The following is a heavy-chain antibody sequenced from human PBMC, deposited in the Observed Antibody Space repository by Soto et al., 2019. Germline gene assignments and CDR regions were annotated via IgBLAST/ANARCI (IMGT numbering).Heavy chain of an antibody. CDR2: IYYSGST. CDR1: GGSISSYY. V-gene: IGHV4-59*01. CDR3: ARAELRYFDWSRNYYGMDV. J-gene: IGHJ6*02. D-gene: IGHD3-9*01. Sequence: QVQLQESGPGLVKPSETLSLTCTVSGGSISSYYWSWIRQPPGKGLEWIGYIYYSGSTNYNPSLKSRVTISVDTSKNQFSLKLSSVTAADTAVYYCARAELRYFDWSRNYYGMDVWGQGTTVTVSS.